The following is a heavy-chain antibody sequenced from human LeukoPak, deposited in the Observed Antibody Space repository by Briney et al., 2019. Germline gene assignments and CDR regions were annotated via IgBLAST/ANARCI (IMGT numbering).Heavy chain of an antibody. CDR1: GFTFSSYG. D-gene: IGHD1-14*01. CDR2: ISYDGSNK. J-gene: IGHJ4*02. Sequence: PGGSLRLSCAASGFTFSSYGMHWVRQAPGKGLEWVAVISYDGSNKYYADSVKVRFTISRDNSKNTLYLQMNSLRAEDTAVYYCAKLSSYTRNDYWGQGTLVTVSS. V-gene: IGHV3-30*18. CDR3: AKLSSYTRNDY.